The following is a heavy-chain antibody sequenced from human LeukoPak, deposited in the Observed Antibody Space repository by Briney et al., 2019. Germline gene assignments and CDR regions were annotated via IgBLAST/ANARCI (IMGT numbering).Heavy chain of an antibody. CDR3: ARATYRYYYYYMDV. CDR2: ISSSSSTI. V-gene: IGHV3-48*01. Sequence: GGSLRLSCAASGFTFSSYSMNWVRQAPGKGLVWVSYISSSSSTIYYADSVKGRFTISRDNAKNSLYLQMNSLRAEDTAVYYCARATYRYYYYYMDVWGKGTTVTVFS. J-gene: IGHJ6*03. CDR1: GFTFSSYS.